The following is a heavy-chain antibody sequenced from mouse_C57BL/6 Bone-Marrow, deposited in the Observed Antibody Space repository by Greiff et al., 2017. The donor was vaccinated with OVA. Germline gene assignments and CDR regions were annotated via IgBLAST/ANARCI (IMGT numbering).Heavy chain of an antibody. V-gene: IGHV1-83*01. CDR2: YPGSGNTY. J-gene: IGHJ2*01. CDR1: YTFTDYYM. CDR3: LYDYDDYFDY. Sequence: VQLQQSGPELVKPGASVKMSCKASGYTFTDYYMHWVKQKPGKGLEWIGEIYPGSGNTYYNEKFKGKATLTADTSSSTAYMQLSSLTSEDSAVYYCALYDYDDYFDYWGQGTTLTVSS. D-gene: IGHD2-4*01.